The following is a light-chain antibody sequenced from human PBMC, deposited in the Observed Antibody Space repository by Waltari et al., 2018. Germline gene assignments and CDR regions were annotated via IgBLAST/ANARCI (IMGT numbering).Light chain of an antibody. CDR1: QSVSRA. Sequence: EIVLTQSPGTLSLSLGERATVSCRASQSVSRALAWYQQKPGQAPRLLIYGASTRATGIPDRFSGGGSGTDFSLTISRLEPDDFAVYYCQHYLRIPVTFGQGTTVEI. CDR3: QHYLRIPVT. CDR2: GAS. V-gene: IGKV3-20*01. J-gene: IGKJ1*01.